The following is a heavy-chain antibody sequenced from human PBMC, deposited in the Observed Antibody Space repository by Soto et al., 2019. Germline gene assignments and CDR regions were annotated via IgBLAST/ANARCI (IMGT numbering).Heavy chain of an antibody. CDR1: GGSISSYY. Sequence: PSETLSLTCTVSGGSISSYYWSWIRQPPGKGLEWIGYIYYSGSTNYNPSLKSRVTISVDTSKNQFSLKLSSVTAADTAVYYCASGSERITIFGVVTVDAFDIWGQGTMVTV. CDR2: IYYSGST. J-gene: IGHJ3*02. V-gene: IGHV4-59*01. CDR3: ASGSERITIFGVVTVDAFDI. D-gene: IGHD3-3*01.